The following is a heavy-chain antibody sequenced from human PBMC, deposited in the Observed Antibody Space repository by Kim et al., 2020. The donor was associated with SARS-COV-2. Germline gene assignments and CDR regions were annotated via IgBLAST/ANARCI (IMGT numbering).Heavy chain of an antibody. CDR3: ARDPDVVREDIVVVGRWFDP. CDR1: GYTFTSYY. Sequence: ASVKVSCKASGYTFTSYYMHWVRQAPGQGLEWMGIINPSGGSTSYAQKFQGRVTMTRDTSTSTVYMELSSLRSEDTAVYYCARDPDVVREDIVVVGRWFDPWGQGTLVTVSS. J-gene: IGHJ5*02. D-gene: IGHD2-15*01. CDR2: INPSGGST. V-gene: IGHV1-46*01.